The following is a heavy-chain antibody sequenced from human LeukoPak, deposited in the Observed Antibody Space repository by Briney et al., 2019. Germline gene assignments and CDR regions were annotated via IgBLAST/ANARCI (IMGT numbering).Heavy chain of an antibody. CDR2: INPNSGGT. CDR3: ARGVMDCSSTSCYILKGLWY. Sequence: ASVKVSCKASGYTFTRYYMQWVRQAPGQGLEWMGWINPNSGGTNYEQKFQGRVTMTRDTSSSTAYMELSRLRSDDTAVYHCARGVMDCSSTSCYILKGLWYWGQGTPVTVSS. J-gene: IGHJ4*02. CDR1: GYTFTRYY. D-gene: IGHD2-2*02. V-gene: IGHV1-2*02.